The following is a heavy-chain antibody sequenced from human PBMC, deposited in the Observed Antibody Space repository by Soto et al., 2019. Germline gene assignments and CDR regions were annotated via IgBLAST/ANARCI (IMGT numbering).Heavy chain of an antibody. CDR2: INHSGST. V-gene: IGHV4-34*01. D-gene: IGHD5-12*01. Sequence: ENLRLRYAVSAGTFSGYYYPGFRQPLGKGLECIGGINHSGSTNYNPSLKSRVTISVDTFKNQFSLKLSSVTAADTAVYYCARLKVVGATIKTYYFGMDVWGQGTMV. CDR1: AGTFSGYY. J-gene: IGHJ6*02. CDR3: ARLKVVGATIKTYYFGMDV.